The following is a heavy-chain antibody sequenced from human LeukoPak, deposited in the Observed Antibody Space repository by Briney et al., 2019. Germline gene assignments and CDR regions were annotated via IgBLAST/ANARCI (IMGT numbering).Heavy chain of an antibody. CDR2: VNHSGST. CDR3: ARGDYDFWSGYYYGY. V-gene: IGHV4-34*01. Sequence: SETLSLTCAVYGGSFSGYYWSWIRQPPGKGLEWIGEVNHSGSTNYNPSLKSRVTISVDTSKNQFSLKLSSVTVADTAVYYCARGDYDFWSGYYYGYWGQGTLVTVSS. J-gene: IGHJ4*02. CDR1: GGSFSGYY. D-gene: IGHD3-3*01.